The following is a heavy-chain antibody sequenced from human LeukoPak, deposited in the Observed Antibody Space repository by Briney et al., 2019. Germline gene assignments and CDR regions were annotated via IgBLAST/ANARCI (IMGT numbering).Heavy chain of an antibody. CDR2: ISYDGSNK. CDR1: GFTFSSYA. J-gene: IGHJ4*02. Sequence: GGSLRLSCAASGFTFSSYAMHWVRQAPGKGLEWVAVISYDGSNKYYADSVKGRFTISRDNSKNTLYPQMNSLRAEDTAVYYCAKAASGSYSIDYWGQGTLVTVSS. CDR3: AKAASGSYSIDY. V-gene: IGHV3-30*04. D-gene: IGHD1-26*01.